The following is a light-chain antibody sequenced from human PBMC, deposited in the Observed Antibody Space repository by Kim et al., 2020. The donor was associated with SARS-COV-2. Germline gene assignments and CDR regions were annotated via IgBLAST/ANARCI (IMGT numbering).Light chain of an antibody. J-gene: IGKJ2*01. V-gene: IGKV3-20*01. CDR3: QQYGPSYT. CDR1: QSVSSSY. Sequence: DIMLTQSPGTLSLSPGETAILSCRASQSVSSSYQAWYQLKPGQPPRLLIYDASHRATGIPDRFRGGGFGTDFTLTISSLQPEDSAVYYCQQYGPSYTFGQGTKLEI. CDR2: DAS.